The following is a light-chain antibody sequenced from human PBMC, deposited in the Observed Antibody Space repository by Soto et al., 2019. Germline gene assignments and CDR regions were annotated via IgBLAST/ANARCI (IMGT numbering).Light chain of an antibody. CDR1: NSDVGGYNY. CDR3: SSYAGRNWYV. Sequence: QSVLTQPPSASGSPGQSVTISCTGTNSDVGGYNYVSWYQQYPGKAPKLIIYEVNERPSGVPDRFSGSKSGNTASLTVSGLQTADEADYYCSSYAGRNWYVFGTGTKVTVL. CDR2: EVN. J-gene: IGLJ1*01. V-gene: IGLV2-8*01.